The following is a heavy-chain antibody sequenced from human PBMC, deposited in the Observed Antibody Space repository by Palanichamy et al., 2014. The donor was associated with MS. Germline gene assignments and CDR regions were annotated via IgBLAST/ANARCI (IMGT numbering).Heavy chain of an antibody. CDR3: ARSSGSNSPVDY. Sequence: EVQLVESGGGLIQPGGSLRLSCAASGFTFSSSCMHWVRQTPGKGLVWVTRINSDGSRTTYADSVKGRFTISRDNAKNTLYLQMNSLRAEDTSVYYCARSSGSNSPVDYWGQGTLVTASS. CDR1: GFTFSSSC. J-gene: IGHJ4*02. D-gene: IGHD6-19*01. V-gene: IGHV3-74*01. CDR2: INSDGSRT.